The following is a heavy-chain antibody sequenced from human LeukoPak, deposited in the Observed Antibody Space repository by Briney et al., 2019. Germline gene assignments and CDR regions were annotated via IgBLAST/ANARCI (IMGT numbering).Heavy chain of an antibody. CDR1: GFPFMSNY. J-gene: IGHJ4*02. CDR2: LYSGGST. Sequence: PGGSLRLSCAASGFPFMSNYMSWVRQAPGKGLEGGSILYSGGSTYYADSVKGRVTISRDNSKNTLYLQMNTLRAEDTAVYYCARGEYTYASYYFDYWGQGTLVTVSS. CDR3: ARGEYTYASYYFDY. D-gene: IGHD5-18*01. V-gene: IGHV3-53*01.